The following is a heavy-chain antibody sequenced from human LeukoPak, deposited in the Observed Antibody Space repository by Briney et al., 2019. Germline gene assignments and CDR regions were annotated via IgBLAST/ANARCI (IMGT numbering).Heavy chain of an antibody. CDR2: IKQDGSEK. D-gene: IGHD6-19*01. CDR1: GFTFSSYW. CDR3: AKIPVSYSSGWSNFDY. V-gene: IGHV3-7*01. Sequence: GGSLRLSCAASGFTFSSYWMSWVRQAPGKGLEWVANIKQDGSEKYYVDSVKGRFTISRDNAKNSLYLQMNSLRAEDTAVYYCAKIPVSYSSGWSNFDYWGQGALVIVSS. J-gene: IGHJ4*02.